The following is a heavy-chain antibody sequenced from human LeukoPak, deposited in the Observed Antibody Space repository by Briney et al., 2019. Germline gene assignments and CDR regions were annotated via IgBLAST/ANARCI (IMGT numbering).Heavy chain of an antibody. CDR1: GFTFSDYY. Sequence: GGALRLSCAASGFTFSDYYMSWIRQAPGKGLDGAAYSSSSGSTIYYVDSVKGRLTISRDNAKNSLYLQMNSLRAEDTAVYYCARDSSTYYYDSSGRNNWFDPWGQGTLVTVSS. CDR2: SSSSGSTI. D-gene: IGHD3-22*01. J-gene: IGHJ5*02. CDR3: ARDSSTYYYDSSGRNNWFDP. V-gene: IGHV3-11*04.